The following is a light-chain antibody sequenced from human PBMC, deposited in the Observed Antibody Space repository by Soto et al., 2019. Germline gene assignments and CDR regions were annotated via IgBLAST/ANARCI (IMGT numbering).Light chain of an antibody. V-gene: IGLV1-44*01. CDR1: SSNIGSNT. CDR2: NNH. Sequence: QAVVTQPPSASGTPGQRVTISCSGSSSNIGSNTVNWYQQLPGTAPKLLINNNHQRPSGVPDRFSGSKSGTSASLAISGLQSEDEADYYCATWDDSLNGHWVFGGGTKVTVL. CDR3: ATWDDSLNGHWV. J-gene: IGLJ3*02.